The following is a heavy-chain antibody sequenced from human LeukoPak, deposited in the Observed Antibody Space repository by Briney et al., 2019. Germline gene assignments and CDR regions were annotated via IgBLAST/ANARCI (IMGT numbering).Heavy chain of an antibody. CDR2: ISSSSSYI. V-gene: IGHV3-21*01. CDR1: GFTFSSYS. Sequence: GGSLRLSCAASGFTFSSYSMNWVRQAPGKGLEWVSSISSSSSYIYYADSVKGRFTISRDNAKNSLYLQMNSLRAEDTAVYYCARDDYGDYYYYYMDVWGKGTTVTVSS. CDR3: ARDDYGDYYYYYMDV. D-gene: IGHD4-17*01. J-gene: IGHJ6*03.